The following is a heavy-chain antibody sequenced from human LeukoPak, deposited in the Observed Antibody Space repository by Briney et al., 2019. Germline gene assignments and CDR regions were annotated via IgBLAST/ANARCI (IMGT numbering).Heavy chain of an antibody. D-gene: IGHD1-26*01. V-gene: IGHV1-2*02. CDR3: ARDKVSLGELLSQLHYYYYYYMDV. CDR1: GYTFTGYY. J-gene: IGHJ6*03. CDR2: INPNSGGT. Sequence: ASVNVSCKASGYTFTGYYMHWVRQAPGQGLEWMGWINPNSGGTNYAQKFQGRVTMTRDTSISTAYMELSRLRSDDTAVYYCARDKVSLGELLSQLHYYYYYYMDVWGKGTTVTISS.